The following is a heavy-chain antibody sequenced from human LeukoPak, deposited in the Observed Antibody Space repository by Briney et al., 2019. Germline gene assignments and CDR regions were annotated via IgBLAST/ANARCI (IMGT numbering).Heavy chain of an antibody. CDR2: IYSGGST. CDR1: GFTVSSNY. J-gene: IGHJ6*02. D-gene: IGHD4-17*01. CDR3: ARMTTVTRNYYYYGMTS. Sequence: PGGSLRLSCAASGFTVSSNYMSWVRQAPGKGLEWVSVIYSGGSTYYADSVKGRFTISRDNSKNTLYLQMNSLRAEDTAVYYCARMTTVTRNYYYYGMTSGAKGPRSPSP. V-gene: IGHV3-66*01.